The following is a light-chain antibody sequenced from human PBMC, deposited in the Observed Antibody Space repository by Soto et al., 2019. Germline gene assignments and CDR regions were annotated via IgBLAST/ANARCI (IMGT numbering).Light chain of an antibody. J-gene: IGLJ2*01. CDR3: AAWYDSLSAHVV. CDR1: SSNIGSNY. Sequence: QAVVTQPPSASGTPGQRVTISCSGSSSNIGSNYVYWYQQLPGTAPKLLIYRNNQRPSGVPDRFSGSKSGTSASLAISGLRSEDEADYYCAAWYDSLSAHVVFGGGTKLTVL. CDR2: RNN. V-gene: IGLV1-47*01.